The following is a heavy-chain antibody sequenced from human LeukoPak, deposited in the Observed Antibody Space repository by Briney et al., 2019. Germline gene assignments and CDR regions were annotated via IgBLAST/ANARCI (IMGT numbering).Heavy chain of an antibody. V-gene: IGHV4-38-2*02. J-gene: IGHJ4*02. D-gene: IGHD3-10*01. CDR3: ARDVSPRGGFDY. Sequence: SETLSLTCTVSGYSISSGYYWGWIRQPPGKGLEWIGSIYHSGSTCYNPSLKSRVTISVDTSKNQFSLKLSSVTAADTAVYYCARDVSPRGGFDYWGQGTLVTVSS. CDR2: IYHSGST. CDR1: GYSISSGYY.